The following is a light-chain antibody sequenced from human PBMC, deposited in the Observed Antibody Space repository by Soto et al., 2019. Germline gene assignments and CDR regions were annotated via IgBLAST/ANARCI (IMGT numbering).Light chain of an antibody. CDR1: QSLLHSDGNTY. Sequence: DIVMTQTPLSLSVTPGQPASISCKSSQSLLHSDGNTYLNWFQQRPGQSPRRLIYKVSKRDSGVPDRFSGSGSGTDFTLKISSVEADDVAVYYCMQNTHWPITFGQGTRLEIK. J-gene: IGKJ5*01. CDR3: MQNTHWPIT. CDR2: KVS. V-gene: IGKV2-30*02.